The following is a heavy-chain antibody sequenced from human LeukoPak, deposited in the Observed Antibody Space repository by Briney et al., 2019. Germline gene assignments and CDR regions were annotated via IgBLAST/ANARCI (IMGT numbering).Heavy chain of an antibody. V-gene: IGHV6-1*01. CDR3: AGPRDYGGNQYYFDY. D-gene: IGHD4-23*01. J-gene: IGHJ4*02. Sequence: SQTLSLTCAISGDSVSSNSAAWNWIRQSPSRGLEWLGRTYYRSKWYSDYAVPVKSRITINPDTPKNQFSLQLNSVTPEDTAVYYCAGPRDYGGNQYYFDYWGQGTLVTVSS. CDR1: GDSVSSNSAA. CDR2: TYYRSKWYS.